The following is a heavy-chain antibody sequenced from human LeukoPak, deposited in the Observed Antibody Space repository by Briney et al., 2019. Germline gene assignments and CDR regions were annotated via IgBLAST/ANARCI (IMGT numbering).Heavy chain of an antibody. D-gene: IGHD3-10*01. CDR3: ARGRITMVRGVTNTRGLYYYYMDV. Sequence: ASVKVSCKASGYTFTGYYMHWVRQAPGQGLEWMGWINPNSGGTNYAQKFQGRVTMTRDTSISTAYMELSSLRSEDTAVYYCARGRITMVRGVTNTRGLYYYYMDVWGKGTTVTISS. CDR2: INPNSGGT. V-gene: IGHV1-2*02. CDR1: GYTFTGYY. J-gene: IGHJ6*03.